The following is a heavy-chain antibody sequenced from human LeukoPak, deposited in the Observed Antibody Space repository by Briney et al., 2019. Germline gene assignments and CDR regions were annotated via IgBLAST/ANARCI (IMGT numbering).Heavy chain of an antibody. CDR1: GFTFSSYA. D-gene: IGHD3-16*02. V-gene: IGHV3-30*04. J-gene: IGHJ4*02. Sequence: PGRSLRLSCAASGFTFSSYAMHWVRQAPGKGLEWVAVISYDGGNKYYADSVKGRFTISRDNSKNTLYLQMNSLRAEDTAVYYCARDGRGVWGSYRYTPVDYWGQGTLVTVSS. CDR3: ARDGRGVWGSYRYTPVDY. CDR2: ISYDGGNK.